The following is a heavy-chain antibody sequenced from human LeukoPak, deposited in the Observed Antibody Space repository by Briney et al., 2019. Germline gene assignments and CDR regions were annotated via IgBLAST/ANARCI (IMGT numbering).Heavy chain of an antibody. J-gene: IGHJ6*02. Sequence: GGSLRLSCAASGFTFSSYAMSWVRQAPGKGLEWVSAISGSGGSTYYADSVKGRFTISRDNSKNTLYLQMNSLRAEDTAVYYCARGAAMIVVVILYYYYYGMDVWGQGTTVTVSS. CDR1: GFTFSSYA. CDR2: ISGSGGST. CDR3: ARGAAMIVVVILYYYYYGMDV. V-gene: IGHV3-23*01. D-gene: IGHD3-22*01.